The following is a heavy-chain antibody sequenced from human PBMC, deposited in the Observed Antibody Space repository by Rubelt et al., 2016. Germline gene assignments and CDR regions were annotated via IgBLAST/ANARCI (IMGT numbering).Heavy chain of an antibody. CDR2: IYYSGST. CDR3: ARDGRRIAAPQNFWFFDL. V-gene: IGHV4-59*11. CDR1: GGSLSSHY. Sequence: QVQLQESGPGLVKPSETLSLTCTVSGGSLSSHYWGWIRQSPGKGLEWIGYIYYSGSTNYNTSLTSRVTISVDTSKNQFPLKGNSGTAADKAVYYCARDGRRIAAPQNFWFFDLWGRGTLVTVSS. J-gene: IGHJ2*01. D-gene: IGHD6-13*01.